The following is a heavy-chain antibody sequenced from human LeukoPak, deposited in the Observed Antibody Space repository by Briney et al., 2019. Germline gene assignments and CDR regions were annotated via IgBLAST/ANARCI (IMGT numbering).Heavy chain of an antibody. J-gene: IGHJ4*02. CDR3: ARGWFHGDY. D-gene: IGHD6-19*01. CDR1: GYSISSGYY. V-gene: IGHV4-38-2*01. Sequence: PSETLSLTCAVSGYSISSGYYWGWIRQPPGKGVEWIGTIYHSGDTYYNPSLKSRLTISLDTSKNQFSLKLSSVTAADTAVYYCARGWFHGDYWGQGTLVTVSS. CDR2: IYHSGDT.